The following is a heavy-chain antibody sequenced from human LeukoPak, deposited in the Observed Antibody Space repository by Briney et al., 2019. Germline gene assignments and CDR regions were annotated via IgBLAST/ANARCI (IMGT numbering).Heavy chain of an antibody. CDR2: IYYSGST. CDR3: ARRTTGNWFDP. J-gene: IGHJ5*02. Sequence: SETLSLTCTVSGGSISGYYWSWIRQPPGKGLEWIGYIYYSGSTNYNPSLKSRVTISVDTSKNQFSLKLGSVTAADTAVYYCARRTTGNWFDPWGQGTLVTVSS. V-gene: IGHV4-59*08. D-gene: IGHD2/OR15-2a*01. CDR1: GGSISGYY.